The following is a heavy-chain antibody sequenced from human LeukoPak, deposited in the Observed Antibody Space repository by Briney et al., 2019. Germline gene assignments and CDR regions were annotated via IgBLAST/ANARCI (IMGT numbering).Heavy chain of an antibody. D-gene: IGHD6-13*01. CDR2: ISASGLMT. Sequence: PGGSLRLSCAASGFTFTNYAMTWVRQAPGKGLEWVSSISASGLMTYYADSVKGRFTISRDSSKNTLHLQMNSLRTEDTAVYYCARDSISSSWYERDYYFDYWGQGTLVTVSS. CDR1: GFTFTNYA. J-gene: IGHJ4*02. CDR3: ARDSISSSWYERDYYFDY. V-gene: IGHV3-23*01.